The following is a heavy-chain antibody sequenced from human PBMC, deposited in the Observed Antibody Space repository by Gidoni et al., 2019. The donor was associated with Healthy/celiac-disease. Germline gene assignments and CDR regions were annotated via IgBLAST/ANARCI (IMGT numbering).Heavy chain of an antibody. CDR3: ARSYHYGSGSLSGGFDI. Sequence: QVQLVQSGAEVKKPGSSVKVSCKASGGTFSSYTISWVRQAPGQGLEWMGRIIPILGIANYAQKFQGRVTVTADKSTGTAYMEVSSLRSEDTAVDYCARSYHYGSGSLSGGFDIWGQGTMVTVSS. CDR1: GGTFSSYT. CDR2: IIPILGIA. J-gene: IGHJ3*02. D-gene: IGHD3-10*01. V-gene: IGHV1-69*02.